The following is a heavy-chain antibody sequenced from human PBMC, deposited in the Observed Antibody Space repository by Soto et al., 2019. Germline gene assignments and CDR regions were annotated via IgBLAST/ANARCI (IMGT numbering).Heavy chain of an antibody. Sequence: PGGSLRLSCAASGFTFSSYSMNWVRQAPGKGLEWVSSISSSSSYIYYADSVKGRFTISRDNAKNSLYLQMNSLRAEDTAVYYCARDGFPLNTMSPFDYWGQGTLVTVSS. CDR1: GFTFSSYS. CDR3: ARDGFPLNTMSPFDY. J-gene: IGHJ4*02. V-gene: IGHV3-21*01. D-gene: IGHD1-1*01. CDR2: ISSSSSYI.